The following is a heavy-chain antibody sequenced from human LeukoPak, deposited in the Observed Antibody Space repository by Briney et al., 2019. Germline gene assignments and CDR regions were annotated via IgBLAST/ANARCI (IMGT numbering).Heavy chain of an antibody. V-gene: IGHV3-7*04. CDR1: GFTFSSYW. Sequence: GGSLRLSCAASGFTFSSYWMSWVRQAPGKGPEWVANIKQDGGEKYYVDSVKGRFTISRDNAKNSLYLQMNSLRAEDTAVYYCVRQYNSSWLQFFDYWGQGTLVTVSS. CDR2: IKQDGGEK. J-gene: IGHJ4*02. D-gene: IGHD6-13*01. CDR3: VRQYNSSWLQFFDY.